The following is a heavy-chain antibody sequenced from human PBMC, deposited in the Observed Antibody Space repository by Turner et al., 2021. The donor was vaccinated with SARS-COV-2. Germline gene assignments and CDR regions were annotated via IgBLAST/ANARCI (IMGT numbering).Heavy chain of an antibody. Sequence: EVQLVDSGGGLVKPGGSLRLSCAASGFTFSSYSRNWVRQAPGKGLEWVSSISSSSTYIYYADSVKSRFTISRDNAKNSLYLQMNSLRARDTAVDYCASSYDIWTGYYWCYYGMDVWGQGTTVTVSS. J-gene: IGHJ6*02. V-gene: IGHV3-21*01. CDR3: ASSYDIWTGYYWCYYGMDV. D-gene: IGHD3-9*01. CDR2: ISSSSTYI. CDR1: GFTFSSYS.